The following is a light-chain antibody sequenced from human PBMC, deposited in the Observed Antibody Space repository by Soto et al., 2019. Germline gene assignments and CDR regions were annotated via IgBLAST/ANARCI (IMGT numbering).Light chain of an antibody. V-gene: IGKV1-33*01. CDR3: QQHDNLPVT. J-gene: IGKJ4*01. CDR2: DAF. Sequence: DIQMTQSQSSLSASVGDRVSITCQASQDIRNRLNWHQFKPGKAPKLLIYDAFNLEAGVPSRFSGSGYGTTLVLTISSLQPEDSATYYCQQHDNLPVTFGGGTKVEIK. CDR1: QDIRNR.